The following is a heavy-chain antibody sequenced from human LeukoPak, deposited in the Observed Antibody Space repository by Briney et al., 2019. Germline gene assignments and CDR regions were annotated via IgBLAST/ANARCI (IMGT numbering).Heavy chain of an antibody. CDR1: GFTFANTW. Sequence: GGSLRLSCAASGFTFANTWMHWVRQAPGKGLVWVSLINNDGSTTNYADSVKGRFTISRDNAKNTVYLQMNSLRAEDTAVYYCAIGGTYGSGSWGQGTLVSVSS. V-gene: IGHV3-74*01. CDR3: AIGGTYGSGS. D-gene: IGHD3-10*01. J-gene: IGHJ4*02. CDR2: INNDGSTT.